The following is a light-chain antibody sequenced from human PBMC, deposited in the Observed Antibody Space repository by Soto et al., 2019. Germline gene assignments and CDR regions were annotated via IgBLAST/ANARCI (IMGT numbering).Light chain of an antibody. CDR2: KAS. V-gene: IGKV1-5*03. Sequence: QVSKSPSTLSASVGDRVTITCRASQSISSWLAWYQQKPGKAPKLLIYKASSLESGVPSRFSGSGSGTEFTLTISGLQSDDFAVYYCQQFNNWPPWTFGQGTKVDI. CDR3: QQFNNWPPWT. CDR1: QSISSW. J-gene: IGKJ1*01.